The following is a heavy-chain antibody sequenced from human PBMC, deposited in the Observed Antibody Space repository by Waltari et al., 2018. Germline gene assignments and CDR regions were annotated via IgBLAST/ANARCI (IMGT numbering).Heavy chain of an antibody. D-gene: IGHD6-13*01. Sequence: QVQLQQWGAGLLKPSETLFLTCAVYGGSFSGYYWSWIRQPPGKGLEWIGEINHSGSTNYNPSLKSRVTISVDTSKNQFSLKLSSVTAADTAVYYCARGRGRSRIAAAGTLWGLHFDYWGQGTLVTVSS. CDR2: INHSGST. CDR1: GGSFSGYY. CDR3: ARGRGRSRIAAAGTLWGLHFDY. J-gene: IGHJ4*02. V-gene: IGHV4-34*01.